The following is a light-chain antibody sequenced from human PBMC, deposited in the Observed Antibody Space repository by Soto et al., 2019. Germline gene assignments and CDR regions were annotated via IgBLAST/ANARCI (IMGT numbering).Light chain of an antibody. CDR1: EGISND. V-gene: IGKV1-6*01. CDR2: AAS. J-gene: IGKJ1*01. CDR3: LQDYNYPRT. Sequence: AIQMTQSPSSLSASVGDRVTITCRASEGISNDLGWYQQKPEKAPTLLIYAASTLESGVPSRFSGSGSGTDFTLTINSLRPEDFATYYCLQDYNYPRTFGQGTKVEVK.